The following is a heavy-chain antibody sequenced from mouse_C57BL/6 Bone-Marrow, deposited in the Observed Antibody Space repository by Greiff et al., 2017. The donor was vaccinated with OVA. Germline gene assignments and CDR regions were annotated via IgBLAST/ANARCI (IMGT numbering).Heavy chain of an antibody. Sequence: VQLQQPGTELVKPGASVKLSCKASGYTFTSYWMHWVEQRPGQGLEWLGNINPSNGGTNYNEKFKSKATLTVDKSSSTAYMQLSSLTSEDSAVYYCARMDITTVVATYFDYWGQGTTLTVSS. J-gene: IGHJ2*01. CDR1: GYTFTSYW. V-gene: IGHV1-53*01. CDR2: INPSNGGT. CDR3: ARMDITTVVATYFDY. D-gene: IGHD1-1*01.